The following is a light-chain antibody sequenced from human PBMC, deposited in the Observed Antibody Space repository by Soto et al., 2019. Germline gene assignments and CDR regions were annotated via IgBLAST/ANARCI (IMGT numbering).Light chain of an antibody. CDR1: SSNIGAGYD. J-gene: IGLJ1*01. Sequence: QSVLTQPPSVSVAPGQRVTVSCTGSSSNIGAGYDVHWYQQLPGTAPKLLIYGNSNRPSGVPDRFSGSKSGTSASLAITGLQAEDEADYYCQSYDTSLSVLYVFGTGTKVT. CDR3: QSYDTSLSVLYV. CDR2: GNS. V-gene: IGLV1-40*01.